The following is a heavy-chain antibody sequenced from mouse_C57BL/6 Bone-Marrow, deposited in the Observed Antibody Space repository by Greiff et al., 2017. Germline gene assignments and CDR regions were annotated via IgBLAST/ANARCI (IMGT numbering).Heavy chain of an antibody. CDR1: GYTFTSYW. Sequence: QVQLQQPGAELVKPGASVKLSCKASGYTFTSYWMQWVKQRPGQGLEWIGEIDPSDSYTNHNQKFKGKATLTVDTSSSTAYMQLSSLTSEDSAVYYCAREAYYGSSYPFPYWGQGTLVTVSA. CDR3: AREAYYGSSYPFPY. CDR2: IDPSDSYT. J-gene: IGHJ3*01. D-gene: IGHD1-1*01. V-gene: IGHV1-50*01.